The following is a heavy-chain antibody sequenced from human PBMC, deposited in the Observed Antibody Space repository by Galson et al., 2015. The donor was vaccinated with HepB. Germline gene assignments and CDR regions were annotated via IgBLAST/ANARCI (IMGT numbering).Heavy chain of an antibody. CDR2: IYTSGST. Sequence: TLSLTCTVSGGPISSCSYYWGWIRQPAGKGLEWIGRIYTSGSTNYNPSLKSRVTMSVDTSKNQFSLKLSSVTAADTAVYYCARGELVDYYYYYMDVWGKGTTVTVSS. D-gene: IGHD6-6*01. V-gene: IGHV4-61*02. CDR1: GGPISSCSYY. J-gene: IGHJ6*03. CDR3: ARGELVDYYYYYMDV.